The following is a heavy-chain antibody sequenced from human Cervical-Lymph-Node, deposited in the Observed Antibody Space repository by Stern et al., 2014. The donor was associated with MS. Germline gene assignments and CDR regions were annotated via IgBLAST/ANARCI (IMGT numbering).Heavy chain of an antibody. CDR1: GYSFINYA. Sequence: EQLVQSGSELKKPGASVKVSCKASGYSFINYAITWVRQAPGQGLEWMGWINTNTGNPAYAQGFTGRTVFSLDISVSTAYLQISNLKTEDTAVYYCARIYCGSSSCQSNWFDPWGQGTPVTVSS. CDR2: INTNTGNP. CDR3: ARIYCGSSSCQSNWFDP. J-gene: IGHJ5*02. V-gene: IGHV7-4-1*02. D-gene: IGHD2-15*01.